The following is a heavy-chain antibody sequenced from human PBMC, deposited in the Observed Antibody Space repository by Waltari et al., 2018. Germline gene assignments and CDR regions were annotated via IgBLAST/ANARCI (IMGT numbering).Heavy chain of an antibody. J-gene: IGHJ6*03. CDR2: INSDGSST. CDR1: GFTFSSYW. Sequence: EVQLVESGGGLVQPGGSLRLSCAASGFTFSSYWMHWVRQAPGKGLVWVSRINSDGSSTSYADSVKGRFTISRDNAKNTLYLQMNSLRAEDTAVYYCARGCSGGSCPTYYYYYYMDVWGKGTTVT. D-gene: IGHD2-15*01. CDR3: ARGCSGGSCPTYYYYYYMDV. V-gene: IGHV3-74*01.